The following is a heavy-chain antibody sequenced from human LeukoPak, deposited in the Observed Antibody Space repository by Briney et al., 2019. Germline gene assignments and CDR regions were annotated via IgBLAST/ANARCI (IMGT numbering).Heavy chain of an antibody. Sequence: GASLKISCKCSAYGFTSNWIAWVRQLPAKGLEWMGVFFPGDSDTKYSPSFQGQVTISADKSITTAYLQWSSLKASDTAMYYCASSRIVGATDAFDIWGQGTMVTVSS. D-gene: IGHD1-26*01. CDR3: ASSRIVGATDAFDI. CDR1: AYGFTSNW. J-gene: IGHJ3*02. V-gene: IGHV5-51*06. CDR2: FFPGDSDT.